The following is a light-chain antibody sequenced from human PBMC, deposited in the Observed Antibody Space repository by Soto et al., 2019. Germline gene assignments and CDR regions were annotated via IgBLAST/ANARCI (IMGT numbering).Light chain of an antibody. CDR2: GPS. J-gene: IGKJ2*01. CDR3: QQYGSSPYT. CDR1: QSVSSSF. Sequence: EIVLTQSPGTLSLSPGERATLSCRSSQSVSSSFLAWYQQKPGQAPRLLIYGPSIRATGIPDRFSGSGSGTDFTLTINRLEPEDFAVDYCQQYGSSPYTFGQGTKLEI. V-gene: IGKV3-20*01.